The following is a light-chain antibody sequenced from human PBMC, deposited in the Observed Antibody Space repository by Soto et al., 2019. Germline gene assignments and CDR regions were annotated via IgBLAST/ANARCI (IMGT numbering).Light chain of an antibody. CDR2: GAT. Sequence: DIQMTQSPSSLSASVGDRVTITCRASENIRNYIGWYQQKPGKAPKLLIFGATSLKGGVPSRFSGSGSGTEFTLTINSLQPEDFATYYCQQTYSPSFVTFGPGTKVDIK. CDR1: ENIRNY. CDR3: QQTYSPSFVT. J-gene: IGKJ3*01. V-gene: IGKV1-39*01.